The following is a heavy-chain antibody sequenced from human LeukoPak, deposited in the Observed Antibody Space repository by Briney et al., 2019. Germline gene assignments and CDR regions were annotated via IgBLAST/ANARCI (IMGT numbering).Heavy chain of an antibody. CDR3: ARSGYDFWSGYQNHPPYY. CDR1: GYTFSMYN. Sequence: ASVKVSCKASGYTFSMYNMHWVRQAPGQGLEWVGIINPSGGSTSYAQKFQGRVTMTRDTSTSTVYMELSSLRSEDTAVYYCARSGYDFWSGYQNHPPYYWGQGTLVTVSS. V-gene: IGHV1-46*01. CDR2: INPSGGST. D-gene: IGHD3-3*01. J-gene: IGHJ4*02.